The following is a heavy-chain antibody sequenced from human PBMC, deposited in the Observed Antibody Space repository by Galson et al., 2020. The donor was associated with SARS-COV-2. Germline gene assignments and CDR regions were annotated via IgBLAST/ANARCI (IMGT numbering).Heavy chain of an antibody. CDR1: RYSFTNYW. V-gene: IGHV5-51*01. D-gene: IGHD6-19*01. CDR3: ARHGASSGWYEGIDY. J-gene: IGHJ4*02. CDR2: IYPDDSYT. Sequence: GESLKISCKASRYSFTNYWIGWVRQMPGKGLEWMGVIYPDDSYTIYSPSFQGQVTISADKSITTAYLQWSGLKASDTAMYYCARHGASSGWYEGIDYWGQGTLVAISS.